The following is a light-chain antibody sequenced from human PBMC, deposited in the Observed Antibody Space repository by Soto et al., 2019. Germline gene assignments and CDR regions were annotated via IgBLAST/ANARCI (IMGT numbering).Light chain of an antibody. J-gene: IGKJ1*01. CDR1: QSISSY. V-gene: IGKV1-39*01. CDR2: AVS. Sequence: DIQMTQSPSSLSASVGDRVTITCRASQSISSYLNWYQQKPGKAPNLLIYAVSSLLSGVPSRFSGSGSGEDFTLTISSLQPEDFATYYCQQSYSTPYTFGQGTKVEIK. CDR3: QQSYSTPYT.